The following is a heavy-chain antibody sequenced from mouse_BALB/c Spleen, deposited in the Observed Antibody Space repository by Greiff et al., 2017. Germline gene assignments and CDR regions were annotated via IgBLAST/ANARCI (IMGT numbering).Heavy chain of an antibody. Sequence: VQLQQSGTVLARPGASVKMSCKASGYSFTSYWMHWVKQRPGQGLEWIGAIYPGNSDTSYNQKFKGKAKLTAVTSASTAYMELSSLTNEDSAVYYYPYYRYDEGGYFDYWGQGTTLTVSS. CDR3: PYYRYDEGGYFDY. V-gene: IGHV1-5*01. CDR1: GYSFTSYW. D-gene: IGHD2-14*01. J-gene: IGHJ2*01. CDR2: IYPGNSDT.